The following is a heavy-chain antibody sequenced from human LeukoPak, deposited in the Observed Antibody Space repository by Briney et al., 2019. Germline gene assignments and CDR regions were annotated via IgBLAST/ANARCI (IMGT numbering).Heavy chain of an antibody. D-gene: IGHD2-8*01. J-gene: IGHJ4*03. Sequence: NPGGSLRLSCAASGFTFSSHSMNWVRQAPGKGLEWVSSISSSSFIYYADSVKGRFTTSRDNAKNSLYLQMNSLRAEDTAVYYRASRACTDGVCSFDYWGQGTLVTVSS. CDR3: ASRACTDGVCSFDY. V-gene: IGHV3-21*06. CDR2: ISSSSFI. CDR1: GFTFSSHS.